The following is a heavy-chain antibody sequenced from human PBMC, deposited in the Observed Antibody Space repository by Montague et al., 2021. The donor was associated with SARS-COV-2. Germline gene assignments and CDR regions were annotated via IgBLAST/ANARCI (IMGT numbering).Heavy chain of an antibody. CDR2: IYYSGAI. V-gene: IGHV4-39*01. CDR1: GGSISSSTYY. J-gene: IGHJ4*02. D-gene: IGHD1-14*01. CDR3: ARVGRKQNYYSDY. Sequence: SETLSLTCTVSGGSISSSTYYWGWIRQPPGKGLEWIGNIYYSGAISYTPSLSSRVTISVDTSKNQFSLKLRSVTAADTAVYFCARVGRKQNYYSDYWGQGALVTVSS.